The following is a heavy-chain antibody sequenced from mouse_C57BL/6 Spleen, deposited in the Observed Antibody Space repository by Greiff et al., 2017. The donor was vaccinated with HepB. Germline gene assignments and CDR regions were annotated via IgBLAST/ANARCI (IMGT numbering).Heavy chain of an antibody. Sequence: EVMLVESGGDLVKPGGSLKLSCAASGFTFSSYGMSWVRQTPDKRLEWVATISSGGSYTYYPDSVKGRFTISRDNAKNTLYLQMSSLKSEDTAMYYCARHEGTRYFDYWGQGTTLTVSS. D-gene: IGHD3-3*01. V-gene: IGHV5-6*01. CDR1: GFTFSSYG. J-gene: IGHJ2*01. CDR2: ISSGGSYT. CDR3: ARHEGTRYFDY.